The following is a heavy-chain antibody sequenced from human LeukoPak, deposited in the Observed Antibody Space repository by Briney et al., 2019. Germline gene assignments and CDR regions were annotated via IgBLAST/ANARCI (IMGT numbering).Heavy chain of an antibody. CDR1: GGSFSGYY. J-gene: IGHJ6*03. CDR2: INHSGST. Sequence: PSETLSLTCAVYGGSFSGYYWSWIRQPPGKGLEWIGEINHSGSTNYNPSLKSRVTISVDTSKNQFSLKLSSVTAADTAVYYCARGPTYYYDSSGYTYYYYYYMDVWGKGTTVTVSS. V-gene: IGHV4-34*01. CDR3: ARGPTYYYDSSGYTYYYYYYMDV. D-gene: IGHD3-22*01.